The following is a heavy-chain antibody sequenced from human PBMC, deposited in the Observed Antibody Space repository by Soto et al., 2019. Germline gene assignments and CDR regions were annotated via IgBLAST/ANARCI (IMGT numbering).Heavy chain of an antibody. CDR2: ISSSGSTI. CDR1: GFTFSSYS. Sequence: EVQLVESGGGLVQPGGSLRLSCAASGFTFSSYSMNWVRQAPGKGLEWVSYISSSGSTIYYADSVRGRFTISRDNAKNSRYLQINSLRDDDTAVYYCARAGYRSVDYWGQGTRVTVSS. V-gene: IGHV3-48*02. CDR3: ARAGYRSVDY. J-gene: IGHJ4*02. D-gene: IGHD3-3*01.